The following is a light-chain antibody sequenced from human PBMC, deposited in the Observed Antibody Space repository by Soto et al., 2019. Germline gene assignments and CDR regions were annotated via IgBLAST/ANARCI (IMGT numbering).Light chain of an antibody. V-gene: IGKV3-20*01. CDR2: GAT. CDR1: QSVSSSY. J-gene: IGKJ1*01. Sequence: IVLTQSPGTLSLSPGERATLSCRASQSVSSSYLAWYQHKPGQAPRLPIYGATSRATGIPGRFSGSGSGTDFTLTISRLEPEDFAVYYCQQYGSSPWTFGQGTKVDIK. CDR3: QQYGSSPWT.